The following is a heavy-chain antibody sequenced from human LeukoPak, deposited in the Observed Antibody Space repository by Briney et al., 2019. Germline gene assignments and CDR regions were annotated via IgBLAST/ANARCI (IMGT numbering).Heavy chain of an antibody. CDR2: IYTSGST. V-gene: IGHV4-4*07. Sequence: RASETLSLTCTVSGGSISSYYWTCIRQPAGKGLQWIGRIYTSGSTTYNPSLKSRVTMSVDTSKNQFSLKLTSVTAADTAVYYCARIAVAGSYFDYWGQGTLVTVSS. D-gene: IGHD6-19*01. CDR3: ARIAVAGSYFDY. J-gene: IGHJ4*02. CDR1: GGSISSYY.